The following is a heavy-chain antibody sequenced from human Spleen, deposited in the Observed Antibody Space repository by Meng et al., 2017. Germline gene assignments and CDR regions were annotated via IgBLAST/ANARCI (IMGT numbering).Heavy chain of an antibody. CDR1: GGSFSGYD. CDR3: ARGPTTMAHDFDY. D-gene: IGHD4-11*01. J-gene: IGHJ4*02. CDR2: INQSGST. V-gene: IGHV4-34*01. Sequence: QRQQWWWGEELWTPSRTPSLPAAVYGGSFSGYDWGRIRQPPGKGLEWIGEINQSGSTNYNPSLESRATISVDTSQNNLSLKLSSVTAADSAVYYCARGPTTMAHDFDYWGQGTLVTVSS.